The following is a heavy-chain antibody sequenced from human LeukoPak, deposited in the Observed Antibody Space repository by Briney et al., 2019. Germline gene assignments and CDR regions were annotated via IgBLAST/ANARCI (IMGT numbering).Heavy chain of an antibody. CDR1: GYTFTSYD. V-gene: IGHV1-8*03. Sequence: ASVKVSCKASGYTFTSYDINWVRQATGQGLEWMGWMNPNSGNTGYAQKFQGRVTITRNTSISTAYMELSSLRSEDTAVYYCARGVWVSDYYDSSGYYLDYWGQGTLVTVSS. CDR2: MNPNSGNT. J-gene: IGHJ4*02. D-gene: IGHD3-22*01. CDR3: ARGVWVSDYYDSSGYYLDY.